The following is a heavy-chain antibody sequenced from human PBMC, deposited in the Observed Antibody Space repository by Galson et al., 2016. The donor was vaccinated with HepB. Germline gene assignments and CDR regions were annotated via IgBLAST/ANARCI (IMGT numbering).Heavy chain of an antibody. CDR1: GGSLNDYY. J-gene: IGHJ3*01. D-gene: IGHD5-12*01. Sequence: TLSLTCTVSGGSLNDYYWSWLRQPPGKGLQWIGYVYHSGHTKYNPSLKSRVTMSVDPSKSQFTLKMTSVTAADTAVYYCARPTSSGYGDAFDVWGQGTVVTISS. CDR2: VYHSGHT. CDR3: ARPTSSGYGDAFDV. V-gene: IGHV4-59*01.